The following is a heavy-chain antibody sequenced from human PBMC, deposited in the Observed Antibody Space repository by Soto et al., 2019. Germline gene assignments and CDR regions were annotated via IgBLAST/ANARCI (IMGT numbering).Heavy chain of an antibody. CDR2: IGDSGGAM. V-gene: IGHV3-11*01. J-gene: IGHJ4*02. CDR3: AREGATGSHLLGGIDY. CDR1: GFTFGDYY. D-gene: IGHD1-26*01. Sequence: QVLLEESGGGLVKPGGSLKLSCAASGFTFGDYYMIWIRQAPGKGLDWVAYIGDSGGAMYYEDSVKGRFIISRDNAKNSLYLERNCLRVEDTAVYYCAREGATGSHLLGGIDYWRQGILVTVSS.